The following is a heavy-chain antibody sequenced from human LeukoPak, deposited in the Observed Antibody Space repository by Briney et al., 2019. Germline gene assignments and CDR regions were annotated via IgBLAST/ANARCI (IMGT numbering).Heavy chain of an antibody. Sequence: SETLSLTCAVSGYSISSGYYWGWIRPPPGKGLEWIGSIYHSGSTYYNPSLKSRVTISVDTSKNQFSLKLSSVTAADTAVYYCARFSSGWYNYWFDPWGQGTLVTVSS. CDR1: GYSISSGYY. J-gene: IGHJ5*02. CDR2: IYHSGST. CDR3: ARFSSGWYNYWFDP. V-gene: IGHV4-38-2*01. D-gene: IGHD6-19*01.